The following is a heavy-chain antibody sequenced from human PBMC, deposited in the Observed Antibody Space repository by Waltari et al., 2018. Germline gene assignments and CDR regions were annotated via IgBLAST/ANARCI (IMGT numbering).Heavy chain of an antibody. V-gene: IGHV3-74*01. J-gene: IGHJ4*02. Sequence: EVQLVESGGGLVQPGGSLRLSCAASGFSFSLYWMHWVRQVPGKGLVWVYVINGTGVTPNYPDSLKGRLIISRDNAKNTRYLQMNSLTAEDTAVYYCAMLRVVSVFDPFDNWGQGTLVTVSS. CDR3: AMLRVVSVFDPFDN. CDR2: INGTGVTP. D-gene: IGHD2-15*01. CDR1: GFSFSLYW.